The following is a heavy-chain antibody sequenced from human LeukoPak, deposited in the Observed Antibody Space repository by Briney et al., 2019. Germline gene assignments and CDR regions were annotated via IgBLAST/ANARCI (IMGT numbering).Heavy chain of an antibody. V-gene: IGHV3-53*01. CDR1: GFTVSSNY. CDR2: IYSSGSV. CDR3: ARGHPHSSIWYGYFDC. J-gene: IGHJ4*01. Sequence: PGGSLRLSCAASGFTVSSNYMTWVRQAPGKGLEWVSIIYSSGSVYYADSVKGRFTISRDNSKNTLYLQMNSLRVDDTAVYYCARGHPHSSIWYGYFDCWGHGTLVTVSS. D-gene: IGHD6-13*01.